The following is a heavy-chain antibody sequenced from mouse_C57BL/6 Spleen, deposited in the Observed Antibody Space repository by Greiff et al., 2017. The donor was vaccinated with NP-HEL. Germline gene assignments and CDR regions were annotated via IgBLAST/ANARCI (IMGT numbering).Heavy chain of an antibody. Sequence: QVQLKQSGAELVKPGASVKISCKASGYAFSSYWMNWVKQRPGKGLEWIGQIYPGDGDTNYNGKFKGKATLTADKSSSTAYMQLSSLTSEDSAVYFCARDYAPQYYAMDYWGQGTSVTVSS. CDR2: IYPGDGDT. V-gene: IGHV1-80*01. D-gene: IGHD1-1*01. CDR3: ARDYAPQYYAMDY. J-gene: IGHJ4*01. CDR1: GYAFSSYW.